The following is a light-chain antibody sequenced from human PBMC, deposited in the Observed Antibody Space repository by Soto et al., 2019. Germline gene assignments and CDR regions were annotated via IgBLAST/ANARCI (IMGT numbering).Light chain of an antibody. CDR3: QQYSTSPLT. J-gene: IGKJ4*01. CDR1: QSVINSY. CDR2: GAS. V-gene: IGKV3-20*01. Sequence: EIVLTQSPGTLSLSPGEIATLSFSASQSVINSYLTWYKQKPGQAPRLLIYGASSRATGIPDRFSGSGSGTDFTLTISRLEPEDFAVYHCQQYSTSPLTFGGGTKVDIK.